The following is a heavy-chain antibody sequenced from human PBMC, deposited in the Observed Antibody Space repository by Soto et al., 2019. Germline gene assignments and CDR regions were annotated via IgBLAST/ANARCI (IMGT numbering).Heavy chain of an antibody. CDR3: PKASLGHYYSGMDV. CDR2: ISWNSGSI. CDR1: GFTFDDYA. Sequence: PGGSLRLSCAASGFTFDDYAMHWVRQAPGKGLEWVSGISWNSGSIGYADSVKGRFTISRDNAKNSLYLQMNSLRAEDTDSYYCPKASLGHYYSGMDVWGQGTTVTVSS. J-gene: IGHJ6*02. D-gene: IGHD3-16*01. V-gene: IGHV3-9*01.